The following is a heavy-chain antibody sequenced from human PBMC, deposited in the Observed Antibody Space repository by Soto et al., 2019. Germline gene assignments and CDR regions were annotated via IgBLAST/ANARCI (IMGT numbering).Heavy chain of an antibody. J-gene: IGHJ4*02. Sequence: EVQLLESGGGLVQPGGSLRLSCAASGFTFATYAMNWVRQAPGKGLEWVSIISGSGGSTYYTDSVKGRFTISRDNFENTLYLEMNSLRAEDTAVYYCAKDRWLGEGGYYFAYWGQGTMVTVSS. V-gene: IGHV3-23*01. CDR1: GFTFATYA. CDR3: AKDRWLGEGGYYFAY. D-gene: IGHD5-12*01. CDR2: ISGSGGST.